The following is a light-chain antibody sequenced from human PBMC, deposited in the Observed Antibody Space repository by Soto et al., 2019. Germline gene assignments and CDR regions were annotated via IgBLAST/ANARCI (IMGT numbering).Light chain of an antibody. CDR2: DAS. V-gene: IGKV1-5*01. J-gene: IGKJ5*01. CDR1: QTISSW. Sequence: DIQMTQSPSTLSGSVGDRVTITCRASQTISSWLAWYQQKPGKAPKLLIYDASSLETGVPLRFSGSGSGTEFTLTISSLQPDDFATYYCQQYNSYPITFGQGTRLEIK. CDR3: QQYNSYPIT.